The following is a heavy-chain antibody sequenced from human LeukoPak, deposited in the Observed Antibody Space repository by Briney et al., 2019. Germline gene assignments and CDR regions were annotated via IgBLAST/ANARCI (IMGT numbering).Heavy chain of an antibody. CDR3: ARDYYGSGSYYNPIYYYYGMDV. CDR1: GYTFTRYG. CDR2: ISAYNGNT. Sequence: ASVKVSCKASGYTFTRYGISWVRQAPGQGLEWMGWISAYNGNTNYAQKLQGRVTMTTDTSTSTAYMEQRSLRSDDTAVYYCARDYYGSGSYYNPIYYYYGMDVWGQGTTVTVSS. V-gene: IGHV1-18*01. J-gene: IGHJ6*02. D-gene: IGHD3-10*01.